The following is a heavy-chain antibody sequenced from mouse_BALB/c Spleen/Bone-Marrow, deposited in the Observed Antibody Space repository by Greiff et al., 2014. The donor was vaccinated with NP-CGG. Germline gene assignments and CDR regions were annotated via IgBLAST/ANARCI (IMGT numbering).Heavy chain of an antibody. CDR2: IWTGGST. Sequence: QVQLKQSGPGLVQPSQSLSITCTVSGFSLTTYGVHWVRQSPEKGLEWLGVIWTGGSTDYNAAFISRLSISKDNSKSQVFFEMNSLQANDTAIYYCARNHRGYYFDYWGQGTTLTVSS. CDR1: GFSLTTYG. D-gene: IGHD3-1*01. CDR3: ARNHRGYYFDY. V-gene: IGHV2-2*02. J-gene: IGHJ2*01.